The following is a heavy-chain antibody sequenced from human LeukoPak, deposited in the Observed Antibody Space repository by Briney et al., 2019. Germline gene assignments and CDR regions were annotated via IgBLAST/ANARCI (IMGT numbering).Heavy chain of an antibody. D-gene: IGHD2-2*01. Sequence: SETLSLTCTVSGGSLSSHFWSWIRQPPGKGLELIGHIYYTGTTYYNPSLNSRVTISLDTSRNQFSLRLTSVTAADTAVYYCARFSPDCSTASCYLTYWGQGTLVTVSS. V-gene: IGHV4-59*11. CDR2: IYYTGTT. J-gene: IGHJ4*02. CDR3: ARFSPDCSTASCYLTY. CDR1: GGSLSSHF.